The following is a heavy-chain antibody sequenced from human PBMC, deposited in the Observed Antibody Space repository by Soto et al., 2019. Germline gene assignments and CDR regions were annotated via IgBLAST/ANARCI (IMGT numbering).Heavy chain of an antibody. J-gene: IGHJ2*01. CDR2: INSDGSST. CDR3: ARVPVVTAYDWYFDL. D-gene: IGHD2-21*02. V-gene: IGHV3-74*01. Sequence: EVQLVESGGGLVQPGGSLRLSCAASGFTFSSYWMHWVRQAPGKGLVWVSRINSDGSSTSYADSVKGRFTISRDNAKNTQYLQMNSLRAEDTAVYYCARVPVVTAYDWYFDLWGRGTLVTVSS. CDR1: GFTFSSYW.